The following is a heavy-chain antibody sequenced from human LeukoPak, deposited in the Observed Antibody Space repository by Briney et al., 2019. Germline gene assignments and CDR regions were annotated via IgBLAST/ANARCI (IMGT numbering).Heavy chain of an antibody. CDR3: ANGYSSGWYAN. D-gene: IGHD6-19*01. CDR1: CVYISRHY. J-gene: IGHJ4*02. CDR2: IYYSGST. V-gene: IGHV4-59*11. Sequence: TLSITRSVFCVYISRHYCGWIRQRPRQGPEWIGYIYYSGSTNYNPSLKSRVTISVDTSKNQFSLKLSSVTAADTAVYYCANGYSSGWYANWGQGTLVTVSS.